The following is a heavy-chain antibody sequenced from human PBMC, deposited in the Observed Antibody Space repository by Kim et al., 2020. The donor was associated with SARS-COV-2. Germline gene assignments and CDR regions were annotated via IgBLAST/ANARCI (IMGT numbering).Heavy chain of an antibody. D-gene: IGHD4-17*01. CDR1: GGSISSIDHY. J-gene: IGHJ6*02. Sequence: SETLSLTCTVSGGSISSIDHYWSWIRQTPEKGLEWIGYIYHSGTTYYNPSLKSRVIISVDTSKNQVSLKLRSGTAADTAVYYCARDLGLLRGYYQGMDVWGQGTTVTVSS. CDR3: ARDLGLLRGYYQGMDV. CDR2: IYHSGTT. V-gene: IGHV4-30-4*01.